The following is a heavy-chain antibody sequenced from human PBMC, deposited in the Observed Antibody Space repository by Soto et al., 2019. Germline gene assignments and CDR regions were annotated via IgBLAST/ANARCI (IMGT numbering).Heavy chain of an antibody. Sequence: SETLSLTCPVYGGSISSSYYWGWIREPPGKGLEWIGSIYYSGSTYYNPSLKSRVTISVDTSKNQFSLKLSSVTAADTAVYYCARRLYYDSSGFEGGGMDVWGQGTTVT. CDR3: ARRLYYDSSGFEGGGMDV. V-gene: IGHV4-39*01. CDR2: IYYSGST. D-gene: IGHD3-22*01. CDR1: GGSISSSYY. J-gene: IGHJ6*02.